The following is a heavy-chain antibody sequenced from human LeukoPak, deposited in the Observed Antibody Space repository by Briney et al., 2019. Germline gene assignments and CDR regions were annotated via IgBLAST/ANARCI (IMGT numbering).Heavy chain of an antibody. CDR1: GGTVSSYT. Sequence: GSSVKVSCKASGGTVSSYTISWVRQAPGQGLEWMGRIIPILGIANYAQKFQGRVTITADKSTSTAYMELSSLRSEDTAVYYCARERKTYYYDSSGYPLGFDPWGQGTLVTVSS. CDR2: IIPILGIA. D-gene: IGHD3-22*01. CDR3: ARERKTYYYDSSGYPLGFDP. J-gene: IGHJ5*02. V-gene: IGHV1-69*04.